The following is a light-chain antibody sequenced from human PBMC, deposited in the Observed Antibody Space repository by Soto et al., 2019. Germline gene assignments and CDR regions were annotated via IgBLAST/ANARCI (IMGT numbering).Light chain of an antibody. J-gene: IGLJ2*01. CDR3: QSSDSSLSGPV. V-gene: IGLV1-40*01. CDR2: GNN. Sequence: QSVLTQPPSVSGAPGQRVTIPCTGGSSNIGAGYDVHWYQQIPGTAPRLLVYGNNNRPSGVPDRFSGSQSGTSASLAIAGLQAEDEDDYYCQSSDSSLSGPVFGGGTQLTVL. CDR1: SSNIGAGYD.